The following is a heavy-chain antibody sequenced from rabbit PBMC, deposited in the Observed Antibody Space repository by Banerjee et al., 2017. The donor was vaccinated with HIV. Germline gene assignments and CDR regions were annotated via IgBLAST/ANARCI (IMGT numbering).Heavy chain of an antibody. CDR2: IDPVFGST. V-gene: IGHV1S47*01. CDR3: ARDGSSYLFDL. J-gene: IGHJ4*01. Sequence: QEQLVESGGGLVQPGGSLKLSCKASGFDFSSYGVSWVRQAPGKGLEWIGYIDPVFGSTYYASWVNGRFTISSHNAQNTLYLQLNSLTAADTATYFCARDGSSYLFDLWGPGTLVTVS. CDR1: GFDFSSYG. D-gene: IGHD8-1*01.